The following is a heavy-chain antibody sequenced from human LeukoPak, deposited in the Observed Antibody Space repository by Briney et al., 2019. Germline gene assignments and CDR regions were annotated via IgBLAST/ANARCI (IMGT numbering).Heavy chain of an antibody. Sequence: GGSLRLSCAASGFTFSSYSMNWVRQAPGKGLEWVSSISSSSSYIYYADSVKGRFTISRDNAKNSLYLQMNSLRAEDTAVYYCARDLIRDYGGNPRFDYWGQGTLVTVSS. CDR1: GFTFSSYS. CDR2: ISSSSSYI. V-gene: IGHV3-21*01. J-gene: IGHJ4*02. D-gene: IGHD4-23*01. CDR3: ARDLIRDYGGNPRFDY.